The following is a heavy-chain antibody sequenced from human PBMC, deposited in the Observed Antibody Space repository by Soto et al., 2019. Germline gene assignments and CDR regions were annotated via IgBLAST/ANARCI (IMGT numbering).Heavy chain of an antibody. V-gene: IGHV3-23*01. CDR3: AKAPVDIVATTTAQSKKYYFDY. J-gene: IGHJ4*02. CDR1: GFTFSSYA. CDR2: ISGSGGST. D-gene: IGHD5-12*01. Sequence: HPGGSLRLSCAASGFTFSSYAMSWVRQAPGKGLEWVSAISGSGGSTYYADSVKGRFTISRDNSKNTLYLQMNSLRAEDTAVYYCAKAPVDIVATTTAQSKKYYFDYWGQGTLVTVSS.